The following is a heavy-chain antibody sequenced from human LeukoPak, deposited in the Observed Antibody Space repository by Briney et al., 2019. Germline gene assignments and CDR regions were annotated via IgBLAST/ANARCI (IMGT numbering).Heavy chain of an antibody. CDR1: GFTFSSYD. V-gene: IGHV3-30*18. CDR2: ISYDGSNK. J-gene: IGHJ1*01. D-gene: IGHD6-19*01. CDR3: AKDLSSGWYSFQH. Sequence: PGRSLRLSCAASGFTFSSYDMHWVRQAPGKGLEWVAVISYDGSNKYYADSVKGRFTISRDNSKNTLYLQMNSLRPGDTAVYYCAKDLSSGWYSFQHWGQGTLVSVSS.